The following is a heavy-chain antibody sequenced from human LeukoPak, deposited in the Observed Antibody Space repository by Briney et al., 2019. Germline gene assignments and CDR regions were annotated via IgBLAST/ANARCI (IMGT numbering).Heavy chain of an antibody. D-gene: IGHD2-2*01. CDR3: ARGVVPAALWQNWFDP. CDR1: GGSISSSSYF. Sequence: SETLSLTCTVSGGSISSSSYFWGWIRQPPGKGLEWIGSISYTGSTYSNPSPKSRVTMSVDTSKNQFSLKLSSVTAADTAVFFCARGVVPAALWQNWFDPWGQGSLVIVSS. J-gene: IGHJ5*02. V-gene: IGHV4-39*07. CDR2: ISYTGST.